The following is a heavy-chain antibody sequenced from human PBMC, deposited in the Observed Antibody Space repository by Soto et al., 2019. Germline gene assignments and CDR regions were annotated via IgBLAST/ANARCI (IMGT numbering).Heavy chain of an antibody. Sequence: SDTLTLTCDVYGCSFSDYIWTWIRQPPGKGLQWIGQINHSGSANYNPSLKSRVTISVHTSSSQFSLELSSVTAADTAVYYCARGLISGSHYSGGWYYFDSWGQGTQVT. V-gene: IGHV4-34*01. CDR1: GCSFSDYI. CDR2: INHSGSA. J-gene: IGHJ4*02. CDR3: ARGLISGSHYSGGWYYFDS. D-gene: IGHD1-26*01.